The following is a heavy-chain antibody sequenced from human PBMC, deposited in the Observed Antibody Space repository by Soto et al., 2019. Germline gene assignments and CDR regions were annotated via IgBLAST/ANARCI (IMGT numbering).Heavy chain of an antibody. D-gene: IGHD2-2*02. CDR3: ARGPDYCSSTSCYTDY. J-gene: IGHJ4*02. CDR2: IIPILGIA. V-gene: IGHV1-69*02. CDR1: GGTFNSYT. Sequence: SVKVSCKASGGTFNSYTISWVRQAPGQGLEWMGRIIPILGIANYAQKFQGRVTITADKSTSTAYMELSSLRSEDTAVYYCARGPDYCSSTSCYTDYWGQGTLVTVSS.